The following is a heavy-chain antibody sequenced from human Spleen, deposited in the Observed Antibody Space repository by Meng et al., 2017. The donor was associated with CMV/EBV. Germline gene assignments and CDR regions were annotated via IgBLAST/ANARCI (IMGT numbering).Heavy chain of an antibody. CDR3: ARESVRRIAVVTAGYFDY. V-gene: IGHV3-7*01. Sequence: GESLKISCAASGFTFSNAWMSWVRQAPGKGLEWVANIKQDGSEKYYVDSVKGRFTIFRDNAKNSVYLQMNSLRVEDTAVYYCARESVRRIAVVTAGYFDYWGQGALVTVSS. J-gene: IGHJ4*02. CDR2: IKQDGSEK. CDR1: GFTFSNAW. D-gene: IGHD2-21*02.